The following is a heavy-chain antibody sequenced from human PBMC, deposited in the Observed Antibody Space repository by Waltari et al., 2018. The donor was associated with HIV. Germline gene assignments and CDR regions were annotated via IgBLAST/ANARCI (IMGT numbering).Heavy chain of an antibody. D-gene: IGHD2-2*01. CDR2: ISYDGSDI. CDR1: GFIFSSYA. V-gene: IGHV3-30*01. Sequence: QVQLVESGGGVVQPGRSLSLSCAASGFIFSSYAMHWVRQAPGKGLEWVAVISYDGSDIYYSDAVKGRFTISRDNSKNTLHLQMNSVRPEDTAVYYCVPRGKWYPPGIDYWGQGTLVTVSS. J-gene: IGHJ4*02. CDR3: VPRGKWYPPGIDY.